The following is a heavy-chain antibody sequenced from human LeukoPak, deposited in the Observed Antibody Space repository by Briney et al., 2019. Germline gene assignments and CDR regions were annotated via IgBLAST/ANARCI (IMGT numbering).Heavy chain of an antibody. D-gene: IGHD5-12*01. J-gene: IGHJ4*02. CDR2: INPNSGDK. V-gene: IGHV1-2*02. CDR3: ASVVATGGY. Sequence: AAVKVSCQASEYTFTDYYMHWLRQAPAQGLEWMGLINPNSGDKNYAQNFQGRVTMTRDTSISTAYMELSRLRSDDTAVYYCASVVATGGYWGQGTLVTVSS. CDR1: EYTFTDYY.